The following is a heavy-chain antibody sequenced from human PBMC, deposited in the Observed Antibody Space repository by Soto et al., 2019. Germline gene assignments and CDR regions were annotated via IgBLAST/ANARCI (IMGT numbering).Heavy chain of an antibody. CDR3: GTRCEIVLVPDAMNDSYYIDV. Sequence: QVQLVQSGAEVKKPGSSVKVSCKASGGTFSSYAISWVRQAPGQGIEWMGGLIPIFGTENYAQKFQGRVTIAADESTCTVSMELSSLRSQDTAVYYCGTRCEIVLVPDAMNDSYYIDVWGQWTTATVSS. D-gene: IGHD2-2*01. V-gene: IGHV1-69*12. CDR1: GGTFSSYA. CDR2: LIPIFGTE. J-gene: IGHJ6*02.